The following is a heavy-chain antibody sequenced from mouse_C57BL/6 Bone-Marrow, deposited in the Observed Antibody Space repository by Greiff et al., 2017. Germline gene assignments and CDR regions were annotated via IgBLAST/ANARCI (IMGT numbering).Heavy chain of an antibody. CDR3: ARATIMFTTGRFAY. CDR2: IYPRSGNT. J-gene: IGHJ3*01. CDR1: GYTFTSYG. V-gene: IGHV1-81*01. D-gene: IGHD2-2*01. Sequence: QVQLQQSGAELARPGASVKLSCKASGYTFTSYGISWVKQRTGQGLEWIGEIYPRSGNTYYNEKFKGNATLSADKSSSTAYMELRSLTSEDSAVYFCARATIMFTTGRFAYWGQGTLVTVSA.